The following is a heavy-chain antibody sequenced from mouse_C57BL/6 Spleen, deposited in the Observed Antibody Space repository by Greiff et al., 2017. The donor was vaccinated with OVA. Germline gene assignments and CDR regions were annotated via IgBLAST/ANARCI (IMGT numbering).Heavy chain of an antibody. V-gene: IGHV1-54*01. CDR3: ARGPTVVEYYFDY. CDR2: INPGSGGT. Sequence: QVQLKQSGAELVRPGTSVKVSCKASGYAFTNYLIEWVKQRPGQGLEWIGVINPGSGGTNYNEKFKGKATLTADKSSSTAYMQLSSLTSEDSAVYFCARGPTVVEYYFDYWGQGTTLTVSS. D-gene: IGHD1-1*01. J-gene: IGHJ2*01. CDR1: GYAFTNYL.